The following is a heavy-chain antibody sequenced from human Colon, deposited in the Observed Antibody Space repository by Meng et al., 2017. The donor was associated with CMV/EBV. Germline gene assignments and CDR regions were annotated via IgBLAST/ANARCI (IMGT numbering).Heavy chain of an antibody. D-gene: IGHD4-11*01. CDR3: ARSDDYIFFDY. CDR2: IKQDGSEK. Sequence: GESLKISCATSGFTFSKYWMSWVRQAPGKGLEWVANIKQDGSEKYYVDSVKGRFTISRDNAKNSVSLQMNGLRAEDTAVYYCARSDDYIFFDYWGQGTLVTVSS. V-gene: IGHV3-7*01. CDR1: GFTFSKYW. J-gene: IGHJ4*02.